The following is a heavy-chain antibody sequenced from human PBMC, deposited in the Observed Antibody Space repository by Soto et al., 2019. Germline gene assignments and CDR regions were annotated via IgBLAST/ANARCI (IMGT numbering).Heavy chain of an antibody. CDR2: VYSSGGT. V-gene: IGHV4-4*07. CDR1: CGSMTSYY. CDR3: ARGQRFSDWFDP. D-gene: IGHD3-3*01. Sequence: SETLSLTCTVSCGSMTSYYWTWIRQPAGKGLEWIGRVYSSGGTHYNPSLKSRVTISLDTSKNQLSLRLLSVTDADTAVYFCARGQRFSDWFDPWGQGTLVTVS. J-gene: IGHJ5*02.